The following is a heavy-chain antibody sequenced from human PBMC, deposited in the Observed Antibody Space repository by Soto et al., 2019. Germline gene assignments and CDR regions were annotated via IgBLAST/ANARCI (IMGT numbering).Heavy chain of an antibody. J-gene: IGHJ5*02. V-gene: IGHV4-30-2*01. Sequence: QLQLQESGSGLVKPSQTLSLTCAVSGGSISSGGYSWNWIRQPPGKGLEWIGYIYHSGSTLYNPSRKSRVTISIDKSKNQFSLKRSSVTAADTAVYYCARDQLAGNWFDPWGQGTLVTVSS. CDR3: ARDQLAGNWFDP. D-gene: IGHD1-1*01. CDR2: IYHSGST. CDR1: GGSISSGGYS.